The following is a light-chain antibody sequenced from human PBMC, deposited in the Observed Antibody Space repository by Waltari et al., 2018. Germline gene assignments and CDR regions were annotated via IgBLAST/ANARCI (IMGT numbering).Light chain of an antibody. V-gene: IGLV2-14*01. Sequence: QSAMTQPAPVSGSPGQSITISCTGSSSAVVSYKYVPWYQQHPCQVPKRIIYEVNRRPSGVSNRFSGSKSGNTASLTISGLQAEDEADYYCSSHTSSSTFVFGTGTKVDVL. CDR3: SSHTSSSTFV. CDR2: EVN. CDR1: SSAVVSYKY. J-gene: IGLJ1*01.